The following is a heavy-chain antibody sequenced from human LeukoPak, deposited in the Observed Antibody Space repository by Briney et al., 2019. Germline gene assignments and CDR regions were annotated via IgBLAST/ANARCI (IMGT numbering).Heavy chain of an antibody. CDR1: GGSIGSTNW. J-gene: IGHJ6*03. V-gene: IGHV4-4*02. CDR3: ATTEIYTYLDV. CDR2: IDRTGST. Sequence: PSETLSLTCAVSGGSIGSTNWWSWVRQPPGVGLEWIGEIDRTGSTNYNASLRSRLTISVDKAKNQFSLKVTSLTAADTAVYYCATTEIYTYLDVWGKGTTVSVSS. D-gene: IGHD3-16*01.